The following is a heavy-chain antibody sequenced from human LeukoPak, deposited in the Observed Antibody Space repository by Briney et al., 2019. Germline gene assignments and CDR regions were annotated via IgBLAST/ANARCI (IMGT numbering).Heavy chain of an antibody. CDR1: GFTFGSYG. Sequence: GGSLRLSCAASGFTFGSYGMHWVRQAPGKGLEWVAVISYDGSNKYYADSVKGRFTISRDNSKNTLYLQMSSLRAEDTAVYYCVKRAYSSSFPTYFDYWGQGTLVTVSS. CDR2: ISYDGSNK. J-gene: IGHJ4*02. D-gene: IGHD6-13*01. CDR3: VKRAYSSSFPTYFDY. V-gene: IGHV3-30*18.